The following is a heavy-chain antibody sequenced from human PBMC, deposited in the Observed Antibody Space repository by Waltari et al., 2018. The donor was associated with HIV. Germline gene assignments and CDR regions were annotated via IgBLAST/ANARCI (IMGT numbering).Heavy chain of an antibody. CDR2: IYYSAST. Sequence: QLQLQESGPGLVKPSETLSLTCTVSGGSISSSSYYWGWIRQPPGKGLEWIGSIYYSASTYYNPSLKSRVTISVDTSKNQFSLKLSSVTAADTAVYYCASMVRGVIGYWGQGTLVTVSS. D-gene: IGHD3-10*01. CDR3: ASMVRGVIGY. CDR1: GGSISSSSYY. V-gene: IGHV4-39*01. J-gene: IGHJ4*02.